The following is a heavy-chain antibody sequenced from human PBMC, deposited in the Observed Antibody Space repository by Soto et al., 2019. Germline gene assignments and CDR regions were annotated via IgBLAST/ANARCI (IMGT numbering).Heavy chain of an antibody. V-gene: IGHV1-18*01. CDR1: GYTFTSYG. D-gene: IGHD5-12*01. CDR2: ISAYNGNT. CDR3: ARVLDSGYDYYAFDI. J-gene: IGHJ3*02. Sequence: ASVKVSCKASGYTFTSYGISWVRQAPGQGLEWMGWISAYNGNTNYAQKLQGRVTMTTDTSTSTAYMELRSLRSDDTAVYYCARVLDSGYDYYAFDIWGQGTMVTVSS.